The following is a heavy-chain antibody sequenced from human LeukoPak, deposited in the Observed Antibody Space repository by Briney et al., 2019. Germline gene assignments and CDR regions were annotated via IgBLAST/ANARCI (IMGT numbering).Heavy chain of an antibody. CDR2: IWYDGSNK. CDR1: GFTFSSYG. CDR3: ARVAYSYGWGYFDY. Sequence: GGSLRLSCAASGFTFSSYGMHWVRQAPGKGLEWVAVIWYDGSNKYCADSVKGRFTISRDNSKNTLYLQMNSLRAEDTAVYYCARVAYSYGWGYFDYWGQGTLVTVSS. J-gene: IGHJ4*02. D-gene: IGHD5-18*01. V-gene: IGHV3-33*08.